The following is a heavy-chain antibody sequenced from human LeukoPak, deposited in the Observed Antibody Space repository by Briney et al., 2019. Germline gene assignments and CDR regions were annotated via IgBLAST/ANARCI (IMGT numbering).Heavy chain of an antibody. V-gene: IGHV3-30*19. Sequence: PGRSLRLSCAASGFTFSSFGMYWVRQAPGKGLEWVAVIAYDGNSKYYADSVQGRFTISRDNSKNTLDLQMNSLRGEDTAVYYCARGHCSGGSCYSVYYYYYGMDVWGQGTTVTVSS. J-gene: IGHJ6*02. CDR3: ARGHCSGGSCYSVYYYYYGMDV. D-gene: IGHD2-15*01. CDR1: GFTFSSFG. CDR2: IAYDGNSK.